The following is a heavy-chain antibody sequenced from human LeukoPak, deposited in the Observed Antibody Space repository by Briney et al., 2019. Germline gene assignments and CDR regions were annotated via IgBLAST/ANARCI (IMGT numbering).Heavy chain of an antibody. J-gene: IGHJ5*02. CDR3: AGREKYSRSEGFDP. CDR1: GYTFTGYY. D-gene: IGHD6-6*01. V-gene: IGHV1-2*02. CDR2: INPNSGGT. Sequence: ASVKVSCKASGYTFTGYYMHWVRQAPGQGLEWMGWINPNSGGTNYAQKFQGRVTMTRDTSISTAYMELSRLRSDDPGAFLCAGREKYSRSEGFDPWGQGSLVTVSS.